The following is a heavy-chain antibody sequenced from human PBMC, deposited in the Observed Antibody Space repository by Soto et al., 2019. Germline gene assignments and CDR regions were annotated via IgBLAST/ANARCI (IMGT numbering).Heavy chain of an antibody. Sequence: GGSLRLSCAASGFTFSSYAMSWVRQAPGKGLEWVSAISGSGGSTYYADSVKGRFTISRDNSKNTLYLQMNSLRAEDTAVYYCAKESPNPDIVVVPAAISFDYWGQATLVTVSS. CDR2: ISGSGGST. CDR3: AKESPNPDIVVVPAAISFDY. CDR1: GFTFSSYA. D-gene: IGHD2-2*02. V-gene: IGHV3-23*01. J-gene: IGHJ4*02.